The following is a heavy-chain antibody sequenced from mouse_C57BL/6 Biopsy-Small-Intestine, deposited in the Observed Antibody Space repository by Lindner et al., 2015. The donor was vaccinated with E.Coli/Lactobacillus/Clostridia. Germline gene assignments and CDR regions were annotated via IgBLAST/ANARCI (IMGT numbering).Heavy chain of an antibody. CDR2: IYPGSGNT. V-gene: IGHV1-84*01. CDR1: GYTFTDYY. Sequence: QLQESGPELVEGLGRPVKISCKASGYTFTDYYINWVKQRPGQGLEWIGWIYPGSGNTKYNEKFKGKATLTVDTSSSTAYMQLSSLTSEDSAVYFCARSRTGTWYFDVWGTGTTVTVSS. D-gene: IGHD4-1*01. CDR3: ARSRTGTWYFDV. J-gene: IGHJ1*03.